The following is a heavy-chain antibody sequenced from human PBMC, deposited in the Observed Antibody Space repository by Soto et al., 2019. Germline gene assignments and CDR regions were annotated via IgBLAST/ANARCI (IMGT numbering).Heavy chain of an antibody. V-gene: IGHV1-8*01. D-gene: IGHD1-1*01. CDR2: MNPNSCNT. CDR3: ARERTGTTSMDV. CDR1: GYTFTSYD. Sequence: QVQLVQSGAEVKKPGASVKVSCTASGYTFTSYDINWVRQATGQGLEWMGWMNPNSCNTGYAQKCQGRVTMTRNTSISTAYMELSSLRSEDTAVYYCARERTGTTSMDVWGQGTTVTVSS. J-gene: IGHJ6*02.